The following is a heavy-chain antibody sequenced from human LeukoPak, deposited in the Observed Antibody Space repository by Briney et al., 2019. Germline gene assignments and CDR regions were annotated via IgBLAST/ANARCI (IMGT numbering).Heavy chain of an antibody. J-gene: IGHJ4*02. V-gene: IGHV3-23*01. CDR2: ITGSGGST. Sequence: PAGGSLRLSCVASGLTFSSHAMTWVRQTPGKGLEWVSGITGSGGSTYHAESVKGRFTISRDNSKNTLYLQMNNLRAEDTAVYYCASRPPSETYFAVFDYWGQGTLVTVSS. D-gene: IGHD1-26*01. CDR1: GLTFSSHA. CDR3: ASRPPSETYFAVFDY.